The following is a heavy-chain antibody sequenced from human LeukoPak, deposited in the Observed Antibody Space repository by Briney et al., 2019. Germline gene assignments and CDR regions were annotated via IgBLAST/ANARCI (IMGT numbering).Heavy chain of an antibody. CDR1: GFTFGSYG. Sequence: GGSLRLSCAASGFTFGSYGMHWVRQAPGKGLEWVAVISYDGSNKYYADSVRGPFTISRDNSKNTLFLQMNSLRAEDTAVYYCAKGSGSYPRNNWFDPWGQGTLVTVSS. V-gene: IGHV3-30*18. J-gene: IGHJ5*02. CDR3: AKGSGSYPRNNWFDP. D-gene: IGHD1-26*01. CDR2: ISYDGSNK.